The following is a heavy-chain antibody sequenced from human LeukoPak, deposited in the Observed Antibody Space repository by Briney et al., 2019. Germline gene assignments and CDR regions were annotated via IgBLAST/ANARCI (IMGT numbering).Heavy chain of an antibody. CDR2: IYGSESI. CDR1: GAPISIYY. V-gene: IGHV4-4*07. D-gene: IGHD6-19*01. J-gene: IGHJ4*02. CDR3: ARVNSGWYGRLDY. Sequence: SETLSLTCTVSGAPISIYYWSWIPQPAGKGLEWIGCIYGSESINYNPSLKSRVTMSVDTSKNQFSLKLSSVTAADTAVYYCARVNSGWYGRLDYWGPGTLVTVSS.